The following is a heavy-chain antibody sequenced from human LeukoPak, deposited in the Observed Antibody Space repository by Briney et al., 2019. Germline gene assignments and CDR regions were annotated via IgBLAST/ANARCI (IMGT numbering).Heavy chain of an antibody. J-gene: IGHJ4*02. D-gene: IGHD2-2*01. CDR3: ARDYCSSTSCYAQYRSSSPDY. CDR1: GFTFISYW. Sequence: PGRSLRLSCAASGFTFISYWMHWVRQAPGKGLGWVSRINSDGSRTRYADSVKGRFTISTDNAKNTLYLQMNSLRAEETAVYYCARDYCSSTSCYAQYRSSSPDYWGQGSLVTVSS. V-gene: IGHV3-74*01. CDR2: INSDGSRT.